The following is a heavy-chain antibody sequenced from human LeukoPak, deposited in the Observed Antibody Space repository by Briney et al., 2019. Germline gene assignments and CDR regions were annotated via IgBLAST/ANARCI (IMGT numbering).Heavy chain of an antibody. J-gene: IGHJ4*02. CDR2: ISGSGGST. CDR1: GFTFSSYA. D-gene: IGHD5-24*01. Sequence: GGSLRLSCAASGFTFSSYAMSWVRQAPGKGLEWVSAISGSGGSTYYADSVKGRFTISRDKSTLYLQMNSLRAEDTALYYCARGGINMADYWGQGTLVTVSS. V-gene: IGHV3-23*01. CDR3: ARGGINMADY.